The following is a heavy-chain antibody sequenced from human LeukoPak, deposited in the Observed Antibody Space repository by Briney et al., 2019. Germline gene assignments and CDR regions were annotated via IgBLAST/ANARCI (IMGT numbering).Heavy chain of an antibody. V-gene: IGHV3-74*01. Sequence: GGSLRLSCAASGFTFSSYWMYWVRQAPGKGLAWVSRINIDGSSTNYADPVKGRFTISRDNAKNTLYLQMNSLRAEDTAVYYCARECASGYFDYWGQGTLVTVSS. CDR1: GFTFSSYW. CDR3: ARECASGYFDY. CDR2: INIDGSST. J-gene: IGHJ4*02.